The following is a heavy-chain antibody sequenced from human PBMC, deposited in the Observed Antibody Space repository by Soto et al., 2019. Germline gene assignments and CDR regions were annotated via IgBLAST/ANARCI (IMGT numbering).Heavy chain of an antibody. J-gene: IGHJ5*02. Sequence: SVKVSCKASGGTFSTYTITWVRQAPGQGLEWMGRIIPIIGIINYAQKFQCRVTISADKFTGTAYMELTGLRSDDTAVYYCAGDPDSHYNDSHASSYPWGQGTLVTVSS. CDR3: AGDPDSHYNDSHASSYP. V-gene: IGHV1-69*04. CDR1: GGTFSTYT. D-gene: IGHD4-4*01. CDR2: IIPIIGII.